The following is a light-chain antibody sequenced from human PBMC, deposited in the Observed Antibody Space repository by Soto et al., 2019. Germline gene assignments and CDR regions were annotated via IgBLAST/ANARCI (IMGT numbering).Light chain of an antibody. V-gene: IGKV1-5*01. CDR3: QNDNSYPLT. Sequence: DIQMTQSPSTLSASVGDRVTITCRASQSISSWLAWYQQKPGQAPKLLIYDDSSLESGDTSRFSGSGSGTEFPHPCRSLHPDDFETYYRQNDNSYPLTFGGGTKVEIK. CDR1: QSISSW. J-gene: IGKJ4*02. CDR2: DDS.